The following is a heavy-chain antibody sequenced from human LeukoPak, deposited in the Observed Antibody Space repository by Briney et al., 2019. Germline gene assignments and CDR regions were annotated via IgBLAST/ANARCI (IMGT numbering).Heavy chain of an antibody. J-gene: IGHJ4*02. CDR3: ARNRSVTTTPGFDH. V-gene: IGHV4-38-2*01. Sequence: SETLSLTCAVSGYSIRSGDYWGWIRQSPGKGLEWIGSIYHSGSTHYNPSLKSRVTISVDTSKNQFSLMLSSVTAADTAVYYCARNRSVTTTPGFDHWGQGTLVTISS. D-gene: IGHD4-17*01. CDR1: GYSIRSGDY. CDR2: IYHSGST.